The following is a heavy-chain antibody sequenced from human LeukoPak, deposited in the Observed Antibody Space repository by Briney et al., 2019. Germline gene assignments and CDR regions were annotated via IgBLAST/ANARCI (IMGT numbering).Heavy chain of an antibody. V-gene: IGHV3-48*02. CDR3: ARDAGNLNYYDFWSGYYYYFDY. CDR2: ISSSSSTI. D-gene: IGHD3-3*01. CDR1: GFTFSSYR. Sequence: GGSLRLSCAASGFTFSSYRMNWVRQAPGKGLEWVSYISSSSSTIYYADSVKGRFTISRDNAKNSLYLQMNSLRDEDTAVYYCARDAGNLNYYDFWSGYYYYFDYWGQGTLVTVSS. J-gene: IGHJ4*02.